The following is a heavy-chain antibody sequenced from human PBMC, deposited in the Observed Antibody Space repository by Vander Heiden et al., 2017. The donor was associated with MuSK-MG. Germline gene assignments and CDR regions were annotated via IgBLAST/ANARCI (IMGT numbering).Heavy chain of an antibody. V-gene: IGHV3-7*01. Sequence: VQLVESGGGMVQPGGYLRRSCAASGLTFSSDWMSWVRQAPGKGLEWVANIKKDGSEKYYVDSIRCRFTISRDNAKNSLYLQMNSLRADDTAVYYCARRHCSGGTCYSDFDYWGQGTLVTVSS. CDR3: ARRHCSGGTCYSDFDY. CDR2: IKKDGSEK. J-gene: IGHJ4*02. CDR1: GLTFSSDW. D-gene: IGHD2-15*01.